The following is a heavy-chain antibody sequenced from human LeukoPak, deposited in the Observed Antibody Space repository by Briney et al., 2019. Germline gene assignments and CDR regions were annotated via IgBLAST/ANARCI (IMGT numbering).Heavy chain of an antibody. CDR1: GGYFSGYY. V-gene: IGHV4-34*01. Sequence: SETLSLTCAVYGGYFSGYYWSWIRQPPGKGLEWIGEINHSGSTNYNPSLKSRVTISVDTSKNQFSLKLSSVTAADTAVYYCARGYRIAAAAPLYWGQGTLVTVSS. CDR3: ARGYRIAAAAPLY. CDR2: INHSGST. J-gene: IGHJ4*02. D-gene: IGHD6-25*01.